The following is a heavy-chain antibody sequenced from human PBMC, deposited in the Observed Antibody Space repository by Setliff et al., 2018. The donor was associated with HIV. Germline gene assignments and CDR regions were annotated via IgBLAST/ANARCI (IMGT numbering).Heavy chain of an antibody. CDR2: IYYSGST. J-gene: IGHJ6*02. CDR3: ARMDSSTWPDYYFYGMDV. V-gene: IGHV4-31*03. D-gene: IGHD2-2*01. Sequence: SETLSLTCTVSGGSITSSLYYWTWIRQHPAKGLEWIGKIYYSGSTYYNPSLKSRVTISVDKSKSQFSLKVRSVTAADTAVYYCARMDSSTWPDYYFYGMDVWGQGTTVTGLL. CDR1: GGSITSSLYY.